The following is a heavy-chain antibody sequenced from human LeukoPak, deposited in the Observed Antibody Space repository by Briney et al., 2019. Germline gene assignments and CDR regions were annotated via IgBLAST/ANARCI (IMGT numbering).Heavy chain of an antibody. CDR2: INHSGST. J-gene: IGHJ4*02. V-gene: IGHV4-34*01. CDR1: GGSFSGYY. D-gene: IGHD3-22*01. CDR3: AMGTRYYYDSSGRFDY. Sequence: SETLSLTCAVHGGSFSGYYWSWIRQPPGKGLEWIGEINHSGSTNYNPSLKSRVTISVDTSKNQFSLKLSSVTAADTAVYYCAMGTRYYYDSSGRFDYWGQGTLVTVSS.